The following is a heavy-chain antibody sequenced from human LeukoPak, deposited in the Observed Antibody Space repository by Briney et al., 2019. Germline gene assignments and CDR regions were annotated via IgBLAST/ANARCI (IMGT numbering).Heavy chain of an antibody. CDR2: IYHSGIT. D-gene: IGHD5-18*01. CDR3: ARRSSYEDFDY. Sequence: SETLSLTCAVSGYSITSGHYWGWIRPPPGKGLEWIGIIYHSGITYYNPSLRGRVTLSVDTSKNQFSLKLSSVTAADTAVYYCARRSSYEDFDYWGQGTLVTASS. CDR1: GYSITSGHY. V-gene: IGHV4-38-2*01. J-gene: IGHJ4*02.